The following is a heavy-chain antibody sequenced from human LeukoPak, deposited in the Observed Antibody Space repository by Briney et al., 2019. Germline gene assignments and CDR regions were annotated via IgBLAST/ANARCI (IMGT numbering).Heavy chain of an antibody. CDR2: ISYDGSNK. V-gene: IGHV3-30-3*01. CDR1: GFTFSSYA. Sequence: GGSLRLSCAASGFTFSSYAMHWVRQAPGKGLEWVAVISYDGSNKYYADSVKGRFTISRDNSKNTLYLQMNSLRAEDTAVYYCARDTGHVDTAMERPGGVFDYWGQGTLVTVSS. D-gene: IGHD5-18*01. CDR3: ARDTGHVDTAMERPGGVFDY. J-gene: IGHJ4*02.